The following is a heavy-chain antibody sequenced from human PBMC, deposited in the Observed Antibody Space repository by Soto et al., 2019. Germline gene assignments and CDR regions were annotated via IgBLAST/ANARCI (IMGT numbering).Heavy chain of an antibody. CDR2: ISSSSSTI. D-gene: IGHD6-13*01. CDR1: GFTFSSYS. V-gene: IGHV3-48*01. J-gene: IGHJ3*02. CDR3: ARGSVYSSSWYGSNAFDI. Sequence: GGSLRLSCAASGFTFSSYSMNWVRQAPGKGLEWVSYISSSSSTIYYADSVKGRFTISRDNAKNSLYLQMNSLRAEDTAVYYCARGSVYSSSWYGSNAFDIWGQGTMVTVSS.